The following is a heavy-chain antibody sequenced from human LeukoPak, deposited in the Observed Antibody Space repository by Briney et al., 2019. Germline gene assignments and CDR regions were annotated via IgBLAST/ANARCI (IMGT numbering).Heavy chain of an antibody. CDR2: IDISGGTI. D-gene: IGHD6-13*01. CDR3: ARDLLAAITNTRGFDY. J-gene: IGHJ4*02. V-gene: IGHV3-48*01. Sequence: PGGSLRLSCAASGFTFSSYWMSWVRQAPGKGLEWVSYIDISGGTIYYADSVKGRFTISRDNAKNSLYLQMNSLRAEDTAVYYCARDLLAAITNTRGFDYWGQGTLVTVSS. CDR1: GFTFSSYW.